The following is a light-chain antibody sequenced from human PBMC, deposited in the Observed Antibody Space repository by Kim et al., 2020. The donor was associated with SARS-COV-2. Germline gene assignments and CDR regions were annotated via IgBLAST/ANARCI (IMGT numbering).Light chain of an antibody. CDR3: QAWDSSTVV. Sequence: SVAPGQKGSITCSGDKLGDKYACWYQQKPGQSPGLVIYQDSKRPSGIPERFSGSNSGNTATLTISGTQAMDEADYYCQAWDSSTVVFGGGTQLTVL. J-gene: IGLJ2*01. V-gene: IGLV3-1*01. CDR1: KLGDKY. CDR2: QDS.